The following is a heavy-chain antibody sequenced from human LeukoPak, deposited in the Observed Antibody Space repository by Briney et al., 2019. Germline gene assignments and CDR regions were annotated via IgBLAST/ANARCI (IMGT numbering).Heavy chain of an antibody. V-gene: IGHV3-73*01. D-gene: IGHD1-26*01. Sequence: GGSLRLSCAASGFTFSDSGMHWVRQASGKGLEWVGHIRSKVDSYATVYAASVKGRFTITRGDSENTAYLQMNSLNTEDTAVYYCATFPSGSWSAYWGQGTLVTVSS. CDR2: IRSKVDSYAT. CDR1: GFTFSDSG. J-gene: IGHJ4*02. CDR3: ATFPSGSWSAY.